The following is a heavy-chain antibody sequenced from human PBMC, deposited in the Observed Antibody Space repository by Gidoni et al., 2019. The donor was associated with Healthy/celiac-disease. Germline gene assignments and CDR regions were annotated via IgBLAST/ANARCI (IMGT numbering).Heavy chain of an antibody. Sequence: QVQLVQSGAEVKKPGASVKVSCKASGYTFTSYAMHWVRQAPGQRLEWMGWINAGNGNTKYSQKFQGRVTITRDTSASTAYMELSSLRSEDTAVYYCARVVLTPHYYDSSGYPTDDAFDIWGQGTMVTVSS. J-gene: IGHJ3*02. D-gene: IGHD3-22*01. CDR1: GYTFTSYA. CDR3: ARVVLTPHYYDSSGYPTDDAFDI. CDR2: INAGNGNT. V-gene: IGHV1-3*01.